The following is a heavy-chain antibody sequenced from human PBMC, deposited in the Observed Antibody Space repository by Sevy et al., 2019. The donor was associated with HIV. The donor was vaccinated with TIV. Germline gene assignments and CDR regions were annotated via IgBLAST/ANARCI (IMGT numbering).Heavy chain of an antibody. D-gene: IGHD6-19*01. CDR3: AFEYSSGWRGFDP. Sequence: ASVKVSCKASGYTFTGYYMHWVRQAPGQGLEWMGWINPNSGGTNYAQKFQGRVTMTRDTSISTAYMGLSRLRSDDTAVYYCAFEYSSGWRGFDPWGQGTLVTVSS. V-gene: IGHV1-2*02. CDR2: INPNSGGT. CDR1: GYTFTGYY. J-gene: IGHJ5*02.